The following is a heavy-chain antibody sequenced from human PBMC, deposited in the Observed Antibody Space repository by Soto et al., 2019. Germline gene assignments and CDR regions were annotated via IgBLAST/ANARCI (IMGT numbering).Heavy chain of an antibody. CDR2: IYYSGST. J-gene: IGHJ5*02. Sequence: SETLSLTCTVSGGSISSGDYYWSWIRQPPGKGLEWIGYIYYSGSTYYNPSLKSRVTISVDTSKNQFSLKLSSVTAADTAVYYCASQAAYYDFRYNWFDPRGKGPLVTVSS. CDR1: GGSISSGDYY. V-gene: IGHV4-30-4*01. D-gene: IGHD3-3*01. CDR3: ASQAAYYDFRYNWFDP.